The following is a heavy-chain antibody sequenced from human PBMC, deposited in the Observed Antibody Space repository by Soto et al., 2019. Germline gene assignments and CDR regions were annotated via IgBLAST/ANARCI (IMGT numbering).Heavy chain of an antibody. V-gene: IGHV5-10-1*01. Sequence: PGESLKISCKGSGYSFTSYWISWVRQMPGKGLEWMGRIDPSDSYTNYSPSFQGHVTISADKSISTAYLQWSSLKASDTAMYYCARQRIAAAGNYYYYGMDVWGQGTTVTVS. CDR3: ARQRIAAAGNYYYYGMDV. D-gene: IGHD6-13*01. CDR1: GYSFTSYW. J-gene: IGHJ6*02. CDR2: IDPSDSYT.